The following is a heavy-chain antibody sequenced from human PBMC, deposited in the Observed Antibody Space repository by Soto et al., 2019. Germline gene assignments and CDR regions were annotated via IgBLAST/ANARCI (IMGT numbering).Heavy chain of an antibody. CDR1: GDTFSNYA. J-gene: IGHJ5*02. CDR2: IIPIYGTT. Sequence: SVQVSCKASGDTFSNYAVSWVRHAPGQGLEWMGGIIPIYGTTNYAQRFQDRVTITADESTSTAYMELSSLRSEDTAVYYCARDLGGCSAGSCRYNWFDPWGQGTLVTVSS. V-gene: IGHV1-69*13. CDR3: ARDLGGCSAGSCRYNWFDP. D-gene: IGHD2-15*01.